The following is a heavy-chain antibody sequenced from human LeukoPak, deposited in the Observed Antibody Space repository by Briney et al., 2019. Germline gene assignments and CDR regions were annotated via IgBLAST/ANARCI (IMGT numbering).Heavy chain of an antibody. CDR3: ARQRITMIVVVRGAFDI. CDR1: GYTFTSYY. V-gene: IGHV1-46*01. J-gene: IGHJ3*02. CDR2: INPSGGST. D-gene: IGHD3-22*01. Sequence: ASVKVSCKASGYTFTSYYMHWVRQAPGQGLEWMGIINPSGGSTSYAQKFQGRVTMTRDMSTSTVYMELSSLRSEDTAVYYCARQRITMIVVVRGAFDIWGQGTMVTVSS.